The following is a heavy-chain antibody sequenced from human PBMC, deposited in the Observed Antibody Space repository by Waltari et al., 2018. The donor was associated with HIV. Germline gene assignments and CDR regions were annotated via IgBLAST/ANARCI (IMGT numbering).Heavy chain of an antibody. D-gene: IGHD3-16*02. CDR1: GFPSRPYN. Sequence: EVQLVESGGGLVKPGGCLSPSSPSPGFPSRPYNMHRVRQAPGKGLEWVSSISSVGSYIYYPDSFKGRFTISRDNAKNSLYLQMNSLRAEDTAVYYCAGGGYDYAWGTYRPFDYWGQGTLVTVSS. CDR2: ISSVGSYI. J-gene: IGHJ4*02. CDR3: AGGGYDYAWGTYRPFDY. V-gene: IGHV3-21*03.